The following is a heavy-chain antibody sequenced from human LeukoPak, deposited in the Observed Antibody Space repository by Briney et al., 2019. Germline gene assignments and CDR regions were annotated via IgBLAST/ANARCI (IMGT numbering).Heavy chain of an antibody. CDR1: GGSFSGYY. CDR2: INHSGST. J-gene: IGHJ4*02. D-gene: IGHD3-10*01. CDR3: ARGKTYYYGSGSYGSPFDY. Sequence: SETLSLTCAVYGGSFSGYYWSWIRQPPGKGLEWVGEINHSGSTKYNPSLQSRVTISVDTSKNQFSLKLSSVTAADTAVYYCARGKTYYYGSGSYGSPFDYWGQGTLVTVSS. V-gene: IGHV4-34*01.